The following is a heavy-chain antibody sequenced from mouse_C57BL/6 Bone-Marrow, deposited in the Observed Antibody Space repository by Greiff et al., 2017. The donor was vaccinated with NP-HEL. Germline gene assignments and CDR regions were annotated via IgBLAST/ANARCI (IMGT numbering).Heavy chain of an antibody. Sequence: VQLQESGPELVKPGASVKISCKASGYAFSSSWMNWVKQRPGQGLEWIGRLYPGDGDTNYNGKFKGKATLTADKSSSTAYMQLSSLTSEDSAVYFCARSDYYGYDERLFDYWGQGTILTVSS. CDR2: LYPGDGDT. D-gene: IGHD2-2*01. CDR3: ARSDYYGYDERLFDY. CDR1: GYAFSSSW. J-gene: IGHJ2*01. V-gene: IGHV1-82*01.